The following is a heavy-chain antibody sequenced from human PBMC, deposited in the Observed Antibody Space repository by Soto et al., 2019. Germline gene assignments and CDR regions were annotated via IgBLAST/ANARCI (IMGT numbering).Heavy chain of an antibody. V-gene: IGHV4-4*07. CDR1: DGSFRGHY. J-gene: IGHJ4*02. CDR3: ARDIGSYAYGEGY. Sequence: ASETLSLTCGVSDGSFRGHYWSWIRQPAGKGLEWIGRVYSSGTTDYNPSLNSRATLSVETSKNQFSLKLSSVTAADTAVYYCARDIGSYAYGEGYWGQGIQVTVSS. D-gene: IGHD3-10*01. CDR2: VYSSGTT.